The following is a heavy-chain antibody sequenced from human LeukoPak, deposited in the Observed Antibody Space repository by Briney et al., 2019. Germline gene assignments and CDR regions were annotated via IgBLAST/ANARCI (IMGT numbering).Heavy chain of an antibody. D-gene: IGHD6-19*01. CDR3: AKTGYSSGWYRIWDY. CDR1: GFTFSSFE. V-gene: IGHV3-23*01. Sequence: GGSLRLSCAASGFTFSSFEMSWVRQGPGKGLEWVSAISGSGGSAYYADSVKGRFTISRDNSRNSLSLQMNSLRAEDTALYYCAKTGYSSGWYRIWDYWGQGTLVTVSS. J-gene: IGHJ4*02. CDR2: ISGSGGSA.